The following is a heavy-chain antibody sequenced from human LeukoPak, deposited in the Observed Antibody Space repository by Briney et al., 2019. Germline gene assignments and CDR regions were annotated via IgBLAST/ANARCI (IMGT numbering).Heavy chain of an antibody. CDR3: ARDRAPPGDFWSGYYPPGIDYFDY. V-gene: IGHV1-2*02. Sequence: GASVKVSCKASGYTFTGYYMHWVRQAPGQGLEWMVWINPNSGGTNYAQKFQGRVTMTRDTSISTAYMELSRLRSDDTAVYYCARDRAPPGDFWSGYYPPGIDYFDYWGQGTLVTVSS. CDR2: INPNSGGT. CDR1: GYTFTGYY. J-gene: IGHJ4*02. D-gene: IGHD3-3*01.